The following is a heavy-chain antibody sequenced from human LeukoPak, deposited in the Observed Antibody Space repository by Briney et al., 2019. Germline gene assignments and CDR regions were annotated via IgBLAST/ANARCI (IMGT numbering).Heavy chain of an antibody. Sequence: GGSLRLSCAASGFTFSSYGMTWVRQAPGKGLEWVSSISSSSSYIYYADSVKGRFTISRDNAKNSLYLQMNSLRAEDTAVYYCAREVSGYIAVAGTFDYWGQGTLVTVSS. V-gene: IGHV3-21*01. J-gene: IGHJ4*02. CDR2: ISSSSSYI. CDR1: GFTFSSYG. D-gene: IGHD6-19*01. CDR3: AREVSGYIAVAGTFDY.